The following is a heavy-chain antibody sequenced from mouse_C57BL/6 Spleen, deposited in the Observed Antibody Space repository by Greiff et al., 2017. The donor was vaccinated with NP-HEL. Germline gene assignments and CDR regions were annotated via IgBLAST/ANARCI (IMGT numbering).Heavy chain of an antibody. Sequence: QVQLQQSGAELVRPGTSVKLSCKASGYTFTSYWMHWVKQRPGQGLEWIGVIDPSDSYTNYNQKFKGKATLTVDTSSSTAYMQLSSLTSEDSAVYYCARSIYYGNPYYYAMDYWGQGTSVTVSS. CDR3: ARSIYYGNPYYYAMDY. CDR2: IDPSDSYT. CDR1: GYTFTSYW. J-gene: IGHJ4*01. V-gene: IGHV1-59*01. D-gene: IGHD2-1*01.